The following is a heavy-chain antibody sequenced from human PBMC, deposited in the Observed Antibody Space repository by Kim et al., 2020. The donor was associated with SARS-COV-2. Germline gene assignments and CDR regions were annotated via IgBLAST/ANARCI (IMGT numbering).Heavy chain of an antibody. CDR1: GFTFSSYS. J-gene: IGHJ4*02. D-gene: IGHD5-12*01. CDR3: ARGWPWALQLRDYYFDY. CDR2: ISSSSSTI. Sequence: GGSRRLSCAASGFTFSSYSMNWVRQAPGKGLEWVSYISSSSSTIYYADSVKGRFTISRDNAKNSLYLQMNSLRDEDTAVYYCARGWPWALQLRDYYFDYWGQGTLVTVSS. V-gene: IGHV3-48*02.